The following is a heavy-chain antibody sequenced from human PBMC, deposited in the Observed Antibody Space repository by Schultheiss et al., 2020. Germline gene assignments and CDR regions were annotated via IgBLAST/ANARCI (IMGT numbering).Heavy chain of an antibody. J-gene: IGHJ5*02. CDR3: AREPSDFWSGYHNYWFDP. Sequence: SETLSLTCAVSGGSFDVYYWNWIRQPPGKGLEWIGEINHSGTTNYNPSLRGRVTISVDTSKNQFSLRLSAVTAADTAIYYCAREPSDFWSGYHNYWFDPWGKGTLVTVSS. CDR1: GGSFDVYY. V-gene: IGHV4-34*01. D-gene: IGHD3-3*01. CDR2: INHSGTT.